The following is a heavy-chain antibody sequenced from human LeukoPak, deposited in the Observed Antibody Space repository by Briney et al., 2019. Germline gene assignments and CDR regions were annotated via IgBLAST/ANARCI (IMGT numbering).Heavy chain of an antibody. J-gene: IGHJ4*02. CDR1: GYTFTGYY. D-gene: IGHD6-13*01. CDR3: ARDAGRQQLAGGY. Sequence: ASVKVSCKASGYTFTGYYMHWVRQAPGQGLEWMGRINPNSGGTNYAQKFQGRVTMTRDTSNSTAYMELSRLRSDDTAVYYCARDAGRQQLAGGYWGQGTLVTVSS. CDR2: INPNSGGT. V-gene: IGHV1-2*06.